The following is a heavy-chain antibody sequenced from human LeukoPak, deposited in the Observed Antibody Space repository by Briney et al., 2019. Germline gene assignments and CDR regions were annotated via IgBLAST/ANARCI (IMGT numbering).Heavy chain of an antibody. Sequence: GWSLRLSWAASGFTFSSYDMHWVRQAPGKGLEWVSYISSSSTTTHYPDSVKGRFTISRDNAKNSLYLQMNTLRDEDTAVYYCARHRVGYFDYWGQGTLVTVSS. V-gene: IGHV3-48*02. CDR2: ISSSSTTT. J-gene: IGHJ4*02. D-gene: IGHD3-10*01. CDR3: ARHRVGYFDY. CDR1: GFTFSSYD.